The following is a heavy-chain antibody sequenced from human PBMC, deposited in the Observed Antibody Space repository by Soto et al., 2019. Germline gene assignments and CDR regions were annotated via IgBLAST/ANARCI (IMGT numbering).Heavy chain of an antibody. CDR2: ISAYNGNT. CDR1: GYTFTSYG. D-gene: IGHD6-19*01. CDR3: ARHAYSSGWYFEEYFQH. V-gene: IGHV1-18*01. J-gene: IGHJ1*01. Sequence: QVPLVQSGAEVKKPGASVKVSCKASGYTFTSYGISWVRQAPGQGLEWMGWISAYNGNTNYAQKLQGRVTMTTDTSTSTAYMELRSLRSDDTAGYYCARHAYSSGWYFEEYFQHWGQGTLVTVSS.